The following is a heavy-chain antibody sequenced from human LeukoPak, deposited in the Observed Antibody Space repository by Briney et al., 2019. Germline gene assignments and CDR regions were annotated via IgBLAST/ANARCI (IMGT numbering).Heavy chain of an antibody. Sequence: GGSLRLSCAASGFTFSNFAVSWVRQAPGKGLEWVSAISGSGGSTYYADSVKGRFTISRDNSKNTLYLQMNGLRAEDTAVYYCAKSPAVDAAFDIWGQGTMVTVSS. CDR2: ISGSGGST. CDR3: AKSPAVDAAFDI. V-gene: IGHV3-23*01. J-gene: IGHJ3*02. D-gene: IGHD4-23*01. CDR1: GFTFSNFA.